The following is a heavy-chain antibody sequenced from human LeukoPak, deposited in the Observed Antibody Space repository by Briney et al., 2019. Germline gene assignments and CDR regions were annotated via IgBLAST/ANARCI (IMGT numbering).Heavy chain of an antibody. D-gene: IGHD6-6*01. CDR3: AKGSVGAARLYYFDY. CDR1: GFTFSSYA. J-gene: IGHJ4*02. CDR2: ISGSGGST. V-gene: IGHV3-23*01. Sequence: GGSLRLSCAASGFTFSSYAMSWVRQAPGKGLEWVSAISGSGGSTYYADSVKGRFTISRDNSKNTLYLQMNSLRAVDTAVYYCAKGSVGAARLYYFDYWGQGTLVTVSS.